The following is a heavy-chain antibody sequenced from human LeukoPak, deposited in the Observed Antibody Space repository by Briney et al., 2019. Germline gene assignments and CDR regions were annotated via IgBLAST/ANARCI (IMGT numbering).Heavy chain of an antibody. J-gene: IGHJ2*01. Sequence: SETLSLTCTVSGGSISSSSYYWGWIRQPPGKGLEWIGSIYYSGSTYYNPSLKSRVTISVDTSKNQFSLKLSSVTAADTAVYYCAGRPGSYYDSSGYYWYFDLWGRGTLVTVSS. CDR2: IYYSGST. CDR3: AGRPGSYYDSSGYYWYFDL. D-gene: IGHD3-22*01. CDR1: GGSISSSSYY. V-gene: IGHV4-39*07.